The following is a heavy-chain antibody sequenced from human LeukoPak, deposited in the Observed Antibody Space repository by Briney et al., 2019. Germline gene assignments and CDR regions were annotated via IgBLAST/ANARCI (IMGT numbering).Heavy chain of an antibody. D-gene: IGHD2-2*02. CDR2: ISSSSSYI. V-gene: IGHV3-21*01. J-gene: IGHJ6*03. CDR3: ARDAPRIVVVPAAIFPMDV. CDR1: GFTFDGHG. Sequence: PGGSLRLSCAASGFTFDGHGMNWVRQAPGKGLEWVSSISSSSSYIYYADSVKGRFTISRDNAKNSLYLQMNSLRAEDTAVYYCARDAPRIVVVPAAIFPMDVWGKGTTVTVSS.